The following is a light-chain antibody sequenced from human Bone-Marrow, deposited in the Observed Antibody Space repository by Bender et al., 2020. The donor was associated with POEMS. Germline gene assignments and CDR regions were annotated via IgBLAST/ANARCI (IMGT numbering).Light chain of an antibody. Sequence: QSELTQPPSVSGAPGQRVTISCTGSSSNFGAGYDVHWYQQLPGTAPKLLIFGNSNRPSGVPDRFSGSKSGTSASLAITGLQAEDEADYYCQSYDSSLSGYVFGTGTKVTVL. CDR3: QSYDSSLSGYV. CDR1: SSNFGAGYD. CDR2: GNS. J-gene: IGLJ1*01. V-gene: IGLV1-40*01.